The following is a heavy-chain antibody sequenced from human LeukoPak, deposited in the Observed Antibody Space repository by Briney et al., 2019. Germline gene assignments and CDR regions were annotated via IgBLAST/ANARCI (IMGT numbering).Heavy chain of an antibody. Sequence: PGGSPRHSCGASGFIFSSYNMKWVRQAPGKGLEWVSHIDTTSKTILYADSVKGRFTISRENAKNSLFLRMQSLRAEDTAVYYCGRDWGRSGSLDYWGQGTLVTVSS. CDR3: GRDWGRSGSLDY. J-gene: IGHJ4*02. D-gene: IGHD5-12*01. V-gene: IGHV3-48*01. CDR2: IDTTSKTI. CDR1: GFIFSSYN.